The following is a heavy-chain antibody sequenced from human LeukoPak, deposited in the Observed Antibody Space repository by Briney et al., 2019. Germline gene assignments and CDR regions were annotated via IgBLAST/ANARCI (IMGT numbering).Heavy chain of an antibody. CDR3: ARDLLDYVWGSYRSAFDY. Sequence: ASVKVSCKASGYTFTGYYMHWVRQAPGQGLEWMGWINPNSSGTNYAQKFQGRVTMTRDTSISTAYMELSSLRSEDTAVYYCARDLLDYVWGSYRSAFDYWGQGTLVTVSS. D-gene: IGHD3-16*02. J-gene: IGHJ4*02. CDR1: GYTFTGYY. CDR2: INPNSSGT. V-gene: IGHV1-2*02.